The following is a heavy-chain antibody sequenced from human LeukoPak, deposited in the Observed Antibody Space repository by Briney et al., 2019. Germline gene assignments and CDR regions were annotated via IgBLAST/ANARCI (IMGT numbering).Heavy chain of an antibody. D-gene: IGHD3-16*01. V-gene: IGHV3-23*01. CDR3: TKGIDHDYIWGSYKSYVFAI. Sequence: PGGSLRLSCAASRFTFSGYAMSWVRQAPGKGLEWVSAVTGSGDKTFYADYVKGRFTISRDNSKNTLYLQMNSLRGEDTAVYYCTKGIDHDYIWGSYKSYVFAIWGQGTMVTVSS. J-gene: IGHJ3*02. CDR1: RFTFSGYA. CDR2: VTGSGDKT.